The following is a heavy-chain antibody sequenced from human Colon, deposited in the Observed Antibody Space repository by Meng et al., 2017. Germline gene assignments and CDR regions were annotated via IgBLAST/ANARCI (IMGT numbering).Heavy chain of an antibody. J-gene: IGHJ5*02. CDR1: GASISSEAFY. Sequence: VQPKRVGPGRVKPSQTLSLTCTVSGASISSEAFYWGWIRQHPGKGLEWIGYMHYSGIANYNPSLNSRIAISVDTSKNHFSLKLSSVTAADTAVYYCARYRYDSSSYSNFFDPWGQGTLVTVSS. V-gene: IGHV4-31*03. CDR3: ARYRYDSSSYSNFFDP. CDR2: MHYSGIA. D-gene: IGHD3-22*01.